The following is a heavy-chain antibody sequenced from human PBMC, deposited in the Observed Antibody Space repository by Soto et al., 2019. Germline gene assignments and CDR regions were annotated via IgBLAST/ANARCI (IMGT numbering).Heavy chain of an antibody. Sequence: QVQLVESGGGLVKPGGSLRLSCAASGFTFSDYYMSWIRQTPGKGLEWVSYISSSGSTIYYADSVKGRFTISRDNAKNSLYLQMNSLRAEDTAVDYCARRGATVTTPYYYYYYMDVWGKGTTVTVSS. J-gene: IGHJ6*03. CDR2: ISSSGSTI. CDR1: GFTFSDYY. V-gene: IGHV3-11*01. CDR3: ARRGATVTTPYYYYYYMDV. D-gene: IGHD4-17*01.